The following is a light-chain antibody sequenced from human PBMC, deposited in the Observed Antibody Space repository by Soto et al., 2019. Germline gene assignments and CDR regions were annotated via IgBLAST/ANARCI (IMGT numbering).Light chain of an antibody. CDR2: EVS. J-gene: IGLJ3*02. Sequence: QSALTQPAYVSGSPGQSITISCTGTSSDVGGYNYVCWYQQHPGKAPKLMIYEVSNRPSGVSNRFSGSKSGNTASLTISGLQDEDEADYYCSSYTSSSTAWVFGGGTKLTVL. CDR1: SSDVGGYNY. CDR3: SSYTSSSTAWV. V-gene: IGLV2-14*01.